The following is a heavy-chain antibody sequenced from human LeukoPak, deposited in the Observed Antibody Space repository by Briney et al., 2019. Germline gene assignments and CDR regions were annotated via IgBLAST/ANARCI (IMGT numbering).Heavy chain of an antibody. Sequence: GGSLRLSCTASGFTFSSHRMNWVRQAPGRGLEWVSSISGSSTSIYYADSVKGRFTISRDNSKNTLYLQMNSLRAEDTAVYYCAKDPRAYYYDSSGNYWGQGTLVTVSS. D-gene: IGHD3-22*01. V-gene: IGHV3-21*04. CDR2: ISGSSTSI. J-gene: IGHJ4*02. CDR3: AKDPRAYYYDSSGNY. CDR1: GFTFSSHR.